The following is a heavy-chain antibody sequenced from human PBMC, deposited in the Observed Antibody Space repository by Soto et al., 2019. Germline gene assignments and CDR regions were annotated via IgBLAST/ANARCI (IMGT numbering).Heavy chain of an antibody. CDR3: ARAPGESGSYYGFFDY. Sequence: EVRLVESGGGLVQPGGSLRLSCEASGFTFSSYNLNWVRHAPWKGLEWVSYISSSSSTIYYADSVKGRFTISRDNAKNSLYLQMNSLRDEDTAVYYCARAPGESGSYYGFFDYWGQGTLVTVYS. CDR1: GFTFSSYN. CDR2: ISSSSSTI. V-gene: IGHV3-48*02. J-gene: IGHJ4*02. D-gene: IGHD1-26*01.